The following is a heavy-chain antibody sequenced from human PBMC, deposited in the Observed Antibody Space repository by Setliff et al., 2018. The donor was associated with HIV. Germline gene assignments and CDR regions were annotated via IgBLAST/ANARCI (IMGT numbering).Heavy chain of an antibody. CDR3: ARDKGIREAASLDY. D-gene: IGHD6-13*01. J-gene: IGHJ4*02. CDR2: VNPSDGST. Sequence: ASVKVSCKASGYTLTSNYMHWVRQAPGQGLEWMGIVNPSDGSTIYAQKFQGRVTISADESTATAYIELSSLTSQDTAVYYCARDKGIREAASLDYWGQGSLVTVSS. CDR1: GYTLTSNY. V-gene: IGHV1-46*01.